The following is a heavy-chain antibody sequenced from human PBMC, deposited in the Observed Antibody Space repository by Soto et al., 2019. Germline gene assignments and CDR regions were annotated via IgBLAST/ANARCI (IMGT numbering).Heavy chain of an antibody. D-gene: IGHD4-17*01. CDR2: ISYDGSNK. V-gene: IGHV3-30*18. J-gene: IGHJ3*02. CDR1: GFTFSSYG. Sequence: GGSLRLSCAASGFTFSSYGMHWVRQAPGKGLEWVAVISYDGSNKYYADSVKGRFTISRDNSKNTLYLQMNSLRAEDTAVYYCAKFKTTRDGAFDIWGQGTMVTVSS. CDR3: AKFKTTRDGAFDI.